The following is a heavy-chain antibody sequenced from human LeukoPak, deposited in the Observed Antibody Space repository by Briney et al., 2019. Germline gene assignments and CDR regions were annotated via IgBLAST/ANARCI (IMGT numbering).Heavy chain of an antibody. J-gene: IGHJ3*02. Sequence: ASVKVSCKASGYTFTSYAMHWVRQAPGQRLEWMGWINAGNGNTKYSQKFQGRVTITRDTSASTAYMELSSLRSEDTAVYYCARPYDYVWGSYRHDAFDIWGQGTMVTVSS. D-gene: IGHD3-16*02. CDR1: GYTFTSYA. V-gene: IGHV1-3*01. CDR3: ARPYDYVWGSYRHDAFDI. CDR2: INAGNGNT.